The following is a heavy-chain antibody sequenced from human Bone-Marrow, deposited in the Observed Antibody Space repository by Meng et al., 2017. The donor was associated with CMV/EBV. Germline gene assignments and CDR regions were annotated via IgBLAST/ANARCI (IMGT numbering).Heavy chain of an antibody. CDR2: IYYSGST. CDR1: GGSISSSSYY. D-gene: IGHD3-3*01. J-gene: IGHJ4*02. V-gene: IGHV4-39*07. CDR3: ASIYDFVGALDY. Sequence: SCTVSGGSISSSSYYWGWIRQPPGKGLEWIGSIYYSGSTYYNPSLKSRVTISVDTSKNQFSLKLSSVTAADTAVYYCASIYDFVGALDYWGQGTLVTVSS.